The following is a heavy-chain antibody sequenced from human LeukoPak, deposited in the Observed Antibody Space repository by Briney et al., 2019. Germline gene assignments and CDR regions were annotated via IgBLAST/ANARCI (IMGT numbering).Heavy chain of an antibody. Sequence: PGGSLRLSCAASGFTFSSYGRHWVRQAPGKGLEWVAVISYDGSNKYYADSVKGRFTISRDNSKNTLYLQMNSLRAEDTAVYYCAKLVWFGELLLEDAFDIWGQGTMVTVSS. V-gene: IGHV3-30*18. CDR3: AKLVWFGELLLEDAFDI. D-gene: IGHD3-10*01. CDR1: GFTFSSYG. CDR2: ISYDGSNK. J-gene: IGHJ3*02.